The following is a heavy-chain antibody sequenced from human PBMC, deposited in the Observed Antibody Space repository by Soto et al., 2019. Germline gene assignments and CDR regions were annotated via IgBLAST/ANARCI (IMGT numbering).Heavy chain of an antibody. CDR2: IIGNSGTT. Sequence: PGGSLRLSCGASGFSFSSYDMSWVRQAPGKGLEWVSFIIGNSGTTYYADSVKGRFTISRDNSKNTLYLQMSRLGAEDTAAYYCAKGSTYSFYFGHWGQGTLVTVSS. CDR3: AKGSTYSFYFGH. D-gene: IGHD5-18*01. J-gene: IGHJ4*01. V-gene: IGHV3-23*01. CDR1: GFSFSSYD.